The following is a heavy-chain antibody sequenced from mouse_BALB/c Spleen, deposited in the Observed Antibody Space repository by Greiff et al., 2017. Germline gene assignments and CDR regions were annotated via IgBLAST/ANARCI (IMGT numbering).Heavy chain of an antibody. J-gene: IGHJ4*01. CDR3: ARVGFPYAMDY. CDR2: ISNGGGST. CDR1: GFTFSSYT. V-gene: IGHV5-12-2*01. Sequence: EVKLVESGGGLVQPGGSLKLSCAASGFTFSSYTMSWVRQTPEKRLEWVAYISNGGGSTYYPDTVKGRFTISRDNAKNTLYLQMSSLKSEDTAMYYCARVGFPYAMDYWGQGISVTVSS. D-gene: IGHD1-1*02.